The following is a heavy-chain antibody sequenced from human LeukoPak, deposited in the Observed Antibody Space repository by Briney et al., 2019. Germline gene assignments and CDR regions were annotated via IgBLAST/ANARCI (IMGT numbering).Heavy chain of an antibody. CDR2: ISGSGDKT. CDR1: GFTFSSYA. D-gene: IGHD4-11*01. J-gene: IGHJ4*02. V-gene: IGHV3-23*01. CDR3: AKDDPNDYKPWIY. Sequence: GGSLRLTCAASGFTFSSYAMSRVCQAPGKGLEWVSLISGSGDKTYYADSVKGRFTISRDNSKNTLYLQVNSLRADDTAVYYCAKDDPNDYKPWIYWGQGTLVIVSS.